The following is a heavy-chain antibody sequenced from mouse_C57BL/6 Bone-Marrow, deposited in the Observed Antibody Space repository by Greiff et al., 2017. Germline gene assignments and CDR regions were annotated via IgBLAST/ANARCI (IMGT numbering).Heavy chain of an antibody. D-gene: IGHD1-1*01. V-gene: IGHV1-81*01. CDR2: IYPRSGNT. J-gene: IGHJ2*01. CDR1: GYTFTSYG. CDR3: AKTSITTVVAPLFDY. Sequence: QVQLQQSGAELARPGASVKLSCKASGYTFTSYGISWVKQRTGQGLEWIGEIYPRSGNTYYNEQFKGKATLTADKSSSTAYMELLSLTSEDSAVYFCAKTSITTVVAPLFDYWGQGTTLTVSS.